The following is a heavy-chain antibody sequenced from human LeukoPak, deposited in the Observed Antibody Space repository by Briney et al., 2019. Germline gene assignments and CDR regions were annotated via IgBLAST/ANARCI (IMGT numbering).Heavy chain of an antibody. CDR2: IYYSGST. J-gene: IGHJ4*02. CDR3: ASMYSSGWYEGFF. D-gene: IGHD6-19*01. CDR1: GGSISSSSYY. V-gene: IGHV4-39*01. Sequence: SETLSLTCTVSGGSISSSSYYWGWIRQPPGKGLEWIGSIYYSGSTYYNPSLKSRVTISVDTSKSQFSLKLSSVTAADTTVYYCASMYSSGWYEGFFWGQGTLVTVSS.